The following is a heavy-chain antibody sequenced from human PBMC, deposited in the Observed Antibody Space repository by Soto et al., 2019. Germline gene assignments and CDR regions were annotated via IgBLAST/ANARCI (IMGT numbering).Heavy chain of an antibody. Sequence: ASVKVSCKASGYSFTGYYIHWVRQAPGQGLQWMGWINPDSGGTKFAQRFQGRVTMARDTSITTVYMELTGLTSDDTAIYYCARGDVEDYWGQGTLVTVSS. CDR2: INPDSGGT. CDR1: GYSFTGYY. J-gene: IGHJ4*02. CDR3: ARGDVEDY. V-gene: IGHV1-2*02.